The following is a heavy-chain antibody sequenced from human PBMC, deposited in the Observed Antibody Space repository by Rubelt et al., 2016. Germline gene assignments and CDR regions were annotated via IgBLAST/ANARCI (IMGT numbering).Heavy chain of an antibody. D-gene: IGHD6-13*01. Sequence: LEWMGWINAGNGTTKYSQKFQGRVTITRDTSASTAYMELSSLRSEDTAVYYCARARGSSWYFQHWGQGTLVTVSS. J-gene: IGHJ1*01. CDR2: INAGNGTT. V-gene: IGHV1-3*01. CDR3: ARARGSSWYFQH.